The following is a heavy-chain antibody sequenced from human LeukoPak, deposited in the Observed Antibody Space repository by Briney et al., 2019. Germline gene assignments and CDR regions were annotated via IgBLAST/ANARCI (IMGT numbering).Heavy chain of an antibody. Sequence: SESLSLTCAVYGGSFSGYYWSWIRQPPGKGLEWIGEINHSGSTNYNPSLKSRVTISVDTSKNQFSLKLSSVTAADTAVYYCARGAKSFIRRFDYWGQGTLVTVSS. CDR1: GGSFSGYY. J-gene: IGHJ4*02. CDR3: ARGAKSFIRRFDY. D-gene: IGHD1-26*01. CDR2: INHSGST. V-gene: IGHV4-34*01.